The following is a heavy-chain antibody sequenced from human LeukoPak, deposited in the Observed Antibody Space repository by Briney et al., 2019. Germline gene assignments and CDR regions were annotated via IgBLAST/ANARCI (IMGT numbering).Heavy chain of an antibody. CDR3: ARVSHDYGGNSTFDY. CDR1: GYTFTSYD. V-gene: IGHV1-46*01. J-gene: IGHJ4*02. Sequence: ASVTVSCKASGYTFTSYDINWVRRAPGQGLEWMGMINPSGGSTSYEQKFQGRVTMTRDRSTSTVYMELSSPRSEDTAVYYCARVSHDYGGNSTFDYWGQGTLVTVSS. D-gene: IGHD4-23*01. CDR2: INPSGGST.